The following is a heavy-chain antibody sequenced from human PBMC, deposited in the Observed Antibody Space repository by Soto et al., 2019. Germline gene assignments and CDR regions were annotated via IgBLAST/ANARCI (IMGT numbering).Heavy chain of an antibody. CDR1: GFTFSSYA. D-gene: IGHD1-7*01. J-gene: IGHJ4*02. Sequence: GGSLRLSCAASGFTFSSYAMSWVRQAPGKGLEWVSAISGSGGSTYYADSVKGRFTISRDNSENTLYLQMNSLRAEDTAVYYCAKADRNWELRSALDYWGQGTLVTVSS. V-gene: IGHV3-23*01. CDR2: ISGSGGST. CDR3: AKADRNWELRSALDY.